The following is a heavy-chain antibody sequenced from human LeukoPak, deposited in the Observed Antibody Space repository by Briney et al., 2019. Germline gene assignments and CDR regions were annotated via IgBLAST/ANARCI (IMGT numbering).Heavy chain of an antibody. Sequence: SVKVSCKASGGTFSSYAISWVRQAPGQGLEWMGGIIPIFGTANYAQKFQGRVTITADESTSTAYMELSSLRSEDTAVYCCAWEMVRASYGMDVWGKGTTVTVSS. J-gene: IGHJ6*04. V-gene: IGHV1-69*01. CDR1: GGTFSSYA. CDR3: AWEMVRASYGMDV. CDR2: IIPIFGTA. D-gene: IGHD3-10*01.